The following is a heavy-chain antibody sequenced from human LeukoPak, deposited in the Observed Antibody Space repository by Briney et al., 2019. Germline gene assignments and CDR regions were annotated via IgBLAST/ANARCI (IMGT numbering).Heavy chain of an antibody. J-gene: IGHJ2*01. CDR3: AGELGGSPSLYWYFDL. CDR2: IYYSGST. CDR1: GGSISSYY. D-gene: IGHD1-26*01. Sequence: PSETLSLTCTVSGGSISSYYWSWIRQPPGKGLEWIGYIYYSGSTNYNPSLKSRVTISVDTSKNQFSLKLSSVTAADTAVYYCAGELGGSPSLYWYFDLWGRGTLVTVSS. V-gene: IGHV4-59*01.